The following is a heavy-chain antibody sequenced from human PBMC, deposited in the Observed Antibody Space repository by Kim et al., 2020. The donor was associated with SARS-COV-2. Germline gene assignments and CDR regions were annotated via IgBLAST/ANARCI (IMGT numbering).Heavy chain of an antibody. Sequence: GGSLRLSCAASGFTFSIFGMHWVRQAPGKGLEWMAVISYDGSKEYHADSLKGRFTISRDNSKNSLFLQMNSLRPDDTTVYYCARAGGATGMDVWGQVTTVIVSS. CDR3: ARAGGATGMDV. CDR1: GFTFSIFG. D-gene: IGHD2-8*02. J-gene: IGHJ6*02. V-gene: IGHV3-30*03. CDR2: ISYDGSKE.